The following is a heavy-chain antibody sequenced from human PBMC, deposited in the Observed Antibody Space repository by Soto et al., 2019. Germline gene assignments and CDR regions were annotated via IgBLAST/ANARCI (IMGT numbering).Heavy chain of an antibody. D-gene: IGHD3-10*01. CDR3: AGGWFRANV. V-gene: IGHV3-74*01. Sequence: VQLVESGGGLVQPGGSLRLSCAASGFTFSGRSVHWVRQAPGKGLVWVAGIDKVGTDSTYADSVKGRFTSSRDNAKNMVYLQINALRVEDKTGYYCAGGWFRANVLGKGTTVT. J-gene: IGHJ6*03. CDR2: IDKVGTDS. CDR1: GFTFSGRS.